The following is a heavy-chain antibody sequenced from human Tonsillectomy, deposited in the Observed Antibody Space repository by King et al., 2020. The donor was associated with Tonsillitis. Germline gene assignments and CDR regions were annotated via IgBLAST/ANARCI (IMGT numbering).Heavy chain of an antibody. V-gene: IGHV3-13*01. D-gene: IGHD3-3*01. CDR2: IGTAGDT. CDR3: ASSDFWSGYYGRINWYFDL. CDR1: GFTFSSYD. Sequence: VQLVESGGGLVQPGGSLRLSCAASGFTFSSYDMHWVRQATGKGLEWVSAIGTAGDTYYPGSVKGRFTISRENAKNSLYLQMNSLRAGDTAVYYCASSDFWSGYYGRINWYFDLWGRGTLVTVSS. J-gene: IGHJ2*01.